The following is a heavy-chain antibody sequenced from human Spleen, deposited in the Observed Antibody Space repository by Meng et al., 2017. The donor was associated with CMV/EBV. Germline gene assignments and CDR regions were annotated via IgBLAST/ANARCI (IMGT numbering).Heavy chain of an antibody. CDR2: ISSNRNYI. CDR1: GFTFSSYS. V-gene: IGHV3-21*01. CDR3: ARSNWNYVRDY. Sequence: GESLKISCAASGFTFSSYSMNWVRQAPGKGLEWVSSISSNRNYIYYADSVKGRFTISRDNAKNSLYLQMNSLRAEDTAVYYCARSNWNYVRDYWGQGTLVTVSS. D-gene: IGHD1-7*01. J-gene: IGHJ4*02.